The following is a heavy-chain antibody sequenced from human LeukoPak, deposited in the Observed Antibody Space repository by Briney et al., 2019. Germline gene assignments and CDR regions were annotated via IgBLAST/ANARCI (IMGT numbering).Heavy chain of an antibody. D-gene: IGHD6-13*01. Sequence: ASVKVSCKASGYIFTDYYIHWVRQAPGQGLEWMGGIIPIFGTANYAQKFQGRVTITADESTSTAYMELSSLRSEDTAVYYCARGGSSWAVETDYYYMDVWGKGTTVTISS. V-gene: IGHV1-69*13. CDR2: IIPIFGTA. CDR3: ARGGSSWAVETDYYYMDV. CDR1: GYIFTDYY. J-gene: IGHJ6*03.